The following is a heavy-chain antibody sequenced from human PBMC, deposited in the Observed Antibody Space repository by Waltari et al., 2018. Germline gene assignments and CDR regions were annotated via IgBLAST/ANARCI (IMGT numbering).Heavy chain of an antibody. CDR1: GYTFTSYA. CDR2: INAGNGNT. CDR3: ARGVGIAVAGTLDY. D-gene: IGHD6-19*01. J-gene: IGHJ4*02. V-gene: IGHV1-3*01. Sequence: QVQLVQSGAEVKKPGASVKVSCKASGYTFTSYAMHWVRQAPGHRLEWMGWINAGNGNTKYSQKFQGRVTITRDTSASTAYMELSSLRSEDTAVYYCARGVGIAVAGTLDYWGQGTLVTVSS.